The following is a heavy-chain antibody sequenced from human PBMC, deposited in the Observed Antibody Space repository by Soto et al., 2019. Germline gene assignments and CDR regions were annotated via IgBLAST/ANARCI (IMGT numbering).Heavy chain of an antibody. J-gene: IGHJ6*02. CDR3: ARGTVWFGDYGMDV. D-gene: IGHD3-10*01. CDR2: IGTAGDT. CDR1: GFTFSSYD. Sequence: EVQLVESGGGLVQPGGSLRLSCAASGFTFSSYDMHWVRQATGKGLEWVSAIGTAGDTYYPGSVKGRFTISRENAKNSLYFQMNSLRAGDTAVYYCARGTVWFGDYGMDVWGQGTTVTVSS. V-gene: IGHV3-13*01.